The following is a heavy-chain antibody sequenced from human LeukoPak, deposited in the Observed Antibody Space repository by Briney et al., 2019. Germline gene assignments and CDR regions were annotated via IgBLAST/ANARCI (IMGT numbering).Heavy chain of an antibody. CDR1: GFTFSSNA. CDR3: AKGRSYQPPKPGSHYFDY. CDR2: ISGSGYYT. Sequence: GGSLRLSCAASGFTFSSNAINWVRQAPGKGLEWVSSISGSGYYTYYADSVKGRFTISRDNSKNTLYLQMNSLRAEDTAVYYCAKGRSYQPPKPGSHYFDYWGQGTLVTVSS. J-gene: IGHJ4*02. V-gene: IGHV3-23*01. D-gene: IGHD3-16*02.